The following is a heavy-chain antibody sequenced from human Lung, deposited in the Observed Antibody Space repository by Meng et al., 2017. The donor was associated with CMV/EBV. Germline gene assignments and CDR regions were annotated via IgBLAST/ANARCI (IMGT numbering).Heavy chain of an antibody. CDR3: ASFIQLWSKGTVGYYFDY. V-gene: IGHV3-30*04. Sequence: GESLKISCAASGFTFSSYAMHWVRQAPGKGLEWVAVISYDGSNKYYADSVKGRFTISRDNSKNTLYLQMNSLRAEDTAVYYCASFIQLWSKGTVGYYFDYWGQGXLVTVSS. CDR1: GFTFSSYA. D-gene: IGHD5-18*01. CDR2: ISYDGSNK. J-gene: IGHJ4*02.